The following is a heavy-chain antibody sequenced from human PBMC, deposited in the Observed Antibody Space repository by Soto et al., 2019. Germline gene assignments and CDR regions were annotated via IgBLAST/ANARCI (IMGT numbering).Heavy chain of an antibody. CDR1: GDRFTSYG. Sequence: GASVKLSCEACGDRFTSYGISWVRQAPKQGLEWMGWISAYNGNTNYAQKLQGRVTMTTDTSTSTAYMELRSLRSDDTAVYYCARDDNGSGSYYPFEIDYWGQGTLVTVSS. D-gene: IGHD3-10*01. J-gene: IGHJ4*02. CDR3: ARDDNGSGSYYPFEIDY. V-gene: IGHV1-18*01. CDR2: ISAYNGNT.